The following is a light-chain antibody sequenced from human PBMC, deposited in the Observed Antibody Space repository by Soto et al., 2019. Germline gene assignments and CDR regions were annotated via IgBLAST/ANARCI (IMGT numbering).Light chain of an antibody. CDR3: QQYNSWPLT. CDR2: GAS. V-gene: IGKV3-20*01. CDR1: QSVGNNY. Sequence: EIVLTQSPGTLALSPGERVTLSCRASQSVGNNYLAWYQQKPGQAPRLLIYGASNRATGIPDRFSGSGSGTEFTLTISSLQSEDFAVYYCQQYNSWPLTFGGGTKVDIK. J-gene: IGKJ4*01.